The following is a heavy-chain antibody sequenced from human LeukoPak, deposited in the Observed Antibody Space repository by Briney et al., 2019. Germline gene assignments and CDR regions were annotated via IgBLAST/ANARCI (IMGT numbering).Heavy chain of an antibody. CDR2: ISWDGGSS. Sequence: GGSLRLSCAASGFTFDDYAMHWVRQAPGKGLEWVSVISWDGGSSYYADSVKGRFSISRGNSKNSLYLQLNSLKPEDTAFYYCAKSGYFDSGGPYYFDSWGQGTLVTVSS. V-gene: IGHV3-43D*03. CDR3: AKSGYFDSGGPYYFDS. CDR1: GFTFDDYA. J-gene: IGHJ4*02. D-gene: IGHD3-22*01.